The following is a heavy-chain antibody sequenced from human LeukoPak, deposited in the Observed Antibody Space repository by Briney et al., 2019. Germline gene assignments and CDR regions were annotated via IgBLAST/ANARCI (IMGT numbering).Heavy chain of an antibody. Sequence: GGSLRLSCAASGFTFSSYWMSWVRQAPGKGLEWVANIKQDGSEKYYVDSVKGRFTISRDNAKNSLYLQMNSLRAEDTALYYCARDRSTSVAGTLWDYWGQGTLVTVSS. V-gene: IGHV3-7*05. CDR1: GFTFSSYW. CDR2: IKQDGSEK. CDR3: ARDRSTSVAGTLWDY. D-gene: IGHD6-19*01. J-gene: IGHJ4*02.